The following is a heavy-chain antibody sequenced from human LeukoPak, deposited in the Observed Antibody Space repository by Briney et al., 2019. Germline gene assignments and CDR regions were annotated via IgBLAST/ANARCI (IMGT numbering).Heavy chain of an antibody. CDR3: ARPERYCSSTSCLDFDY. CDR2: IIPILGIA. CDR1: GGTFSSYA. J-gene: IGHJ4*02. V-gene: IGHV1-69*04. Sequence: SVKVSCKASGGTFSSYAISWVRQAPGQGLEWMGRIIPILGIANYAQKFQGRVTITADKSTSTAYMELSSLRSEDTAMYYCARPERYCSSTSCLDFDYWGQGTLVTVSS. D-gene: IGHD2-2*01.